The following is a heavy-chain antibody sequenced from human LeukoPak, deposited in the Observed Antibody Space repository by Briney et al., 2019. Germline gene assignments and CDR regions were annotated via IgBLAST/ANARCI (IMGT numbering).Heavy chain of an antibody. V-gene: IGHV4-39*01. CDR2: IYYSGST. CDR1: GGSISSSSYY. Sequence: PSETLSLTCTVSGGSISSSSYYWGWIRQPPGKGLEWIGIIYYSGSTYYNPSLKSRVTISVDTSKNQFSLKLSSVTAADTAVYYCARQCYSSGWYLCYWGQGTLVTVSS. J-gene: IGHJ4*02. D-gene: IGHD6-19*01. CDR3: ARQCYSSGWYLCY.